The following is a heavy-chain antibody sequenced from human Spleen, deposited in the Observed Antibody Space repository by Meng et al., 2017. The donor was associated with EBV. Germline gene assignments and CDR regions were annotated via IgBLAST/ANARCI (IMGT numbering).Heavy chain of an antibody. CDR2: IFHTGST. V-gene: IGHV4-30-2*01. D-gene: IGHD3-22*01. J-gene: IGHJ4*02. CDR3: ARDSHGYYFFDF. Sequence: LQESGSGLVKPSPTLSLTCTGPGDSISSGAYSWSWVRQPPGKGLEWIGYIFHTGSTYYNASLKSRVTISVDRSKHQFSLKLTSVTPADTAVYYCARDSHGYYFFDFWGPGTLVTVSS. CDR1: GDSISSGAYS.